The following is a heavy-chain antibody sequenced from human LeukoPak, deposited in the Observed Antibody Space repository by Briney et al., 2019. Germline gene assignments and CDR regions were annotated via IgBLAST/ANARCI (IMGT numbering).Heavy chain of an antibody. Sequence: PGGSLRLSCAASGFTFSNYAMSWVRQAPGKGLEWVSATSVSGGSTYYADSVKGRFTISRDNSKNTLYLQMNSLRAEDTAGYYCAKELYYYDSSGSFDYWGQGTLVTVSS. D-gene: IGHD3-22*01. CDR3: AKELYYYDSSGSFDY. V-gene: IGHV3-23*01. CDR1: GFTFSNYA. CDR2: TSVSGGST. J-gene: IGHJ4*02.